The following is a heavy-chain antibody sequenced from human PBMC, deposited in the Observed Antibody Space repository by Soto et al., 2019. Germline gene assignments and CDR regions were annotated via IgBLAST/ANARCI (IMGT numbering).Heavy chain of an antibody. CDR1: GFTFSSYA. Sequence: GGSLRLSCAASGFTFSSYAMSWVRQAPGKGLEWVSAISGSGGSTYYADSVKGRFTISRDNSKNTLYLQMNSLRAEDTAVYYCAKAKGGGPYDFWSGYLAYWGQGTLVTVSS. J-gene: IGHJ4*02. V-gene: IGHV3-23*01. D-gene: IGHD3-3*01. CDR3: AKAKGGGPYDFWSGYLAY. CDR2: ISGSGGST.